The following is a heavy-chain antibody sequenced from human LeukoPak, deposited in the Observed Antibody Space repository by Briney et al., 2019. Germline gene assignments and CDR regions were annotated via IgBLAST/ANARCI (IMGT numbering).Heavy chain of an antibody. CDR3: ARDPSSSTYPGFMDV. J-gene: IGHJ6*02. D-gene: IGHD2-2*01. Sequence: ASVKVSCKASGYTFTSYGISWVRQAPGQGLEWMGWISAYNGNTNYAQKLQGRVTMTTDTSTSTAYMELRSLRSDDTAVYYCARDPSSSTYPGFMDVWGQGTTVTVSS. CDR2: ISAYNGNT. V-gene: IGHV1-18*01. CDR1: GYTFTSYG.